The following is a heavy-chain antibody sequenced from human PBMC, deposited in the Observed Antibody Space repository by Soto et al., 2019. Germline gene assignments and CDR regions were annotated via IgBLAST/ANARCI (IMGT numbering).Heavy chain of an antibody. V-gene: IGHV1-18*01. Sequence: QVQLVQSGAEVKKPWASVKVSCKASGYTFTSYGISWVRQAPGQGLEWMGWISAYNGNTNHAQKLQGRVTMTTDTCTSTAYMELRSLRSDDTAVYYCARDSLTIPLVVPMYYYYGMDFWGQGTKVTVSS. D-gene: IGHD2-2*01. CDR3: ARDSLTIPLVVPMYYYYGMDF. J-gene: IGHJ6*02. CDR1: GYTFTSYG. CDR2: ISAYNGNT.